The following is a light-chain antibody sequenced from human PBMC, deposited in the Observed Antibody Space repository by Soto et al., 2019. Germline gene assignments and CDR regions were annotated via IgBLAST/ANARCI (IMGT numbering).Light chain of an antibody. J-gene: IGLJ1*01. Sequence: QSVLTQPPSVSGSPGQSVTISCTGTSTDFVSYNRVSWYQRPPGTAPKLMIYEVSKRPSGVPDRFSGSKSGTSATLGITGFQTGDEADYYCGSWDSSLSAYVFGTGTKVTVL. V-gene: IGLV2-18*02. CDR2: EVS. CDR1: STDFVSYNR. CDR3: GSWDSSLSAYV.